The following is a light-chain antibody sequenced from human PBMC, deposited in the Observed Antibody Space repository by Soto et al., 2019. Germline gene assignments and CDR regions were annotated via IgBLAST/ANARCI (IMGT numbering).Light chain of an antibody. CDR2: DVI. J-gene: IGLJ1*01. CDR1: SSDVGGYNY. Sequence: QSVLTQPASVSGSPGQSITISCTGTSSDVGGYNYVSWYQHHPGKAPKLMIFDVINRPSGVSNRFSGSKSDNTASLTISGPQPEDEADYYCSSYTLSNTRQIVFGTGTKLTVL. CDR3: SSYTLSNTRQIV. V-gene: IGLV2-14*03.